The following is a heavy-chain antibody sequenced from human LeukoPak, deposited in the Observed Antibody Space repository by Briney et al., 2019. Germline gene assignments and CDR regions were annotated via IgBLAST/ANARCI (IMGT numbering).Heavy chain of an antibody. CDR3: ARASDPWLQLT. V-gene: IGHV3-7*05. CDR1: GFTFSNYW. J-gene: IGHJ5*02. CDR2: IKQDGSEK. D-gene: IGHD5-24*01. Sequence: PGGSLILSCAASGFTFSNYWMIWVRQAPGKGLEWVGNIKQDGSEKRYADSVRGRFSISGDNAQTSLYLQMNSLRAEDTAVYYCARASDPWLQLTWGQGTLVTVSS.